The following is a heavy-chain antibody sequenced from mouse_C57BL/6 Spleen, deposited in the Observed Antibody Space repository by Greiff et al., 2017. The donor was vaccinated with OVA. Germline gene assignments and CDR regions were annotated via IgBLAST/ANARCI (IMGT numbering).Heavy chain of an antibody. V-gene: IGHV1-61*01. D-gene: IGHD1-1*01. CDR3: ARGYYGSSSGDY. CDR1: CYTFTCLR. CDR2: IYPSDSET. Sequence: QLQQPGAELVRPGSSVKLFCKASCYTFTCLRMDRVKPRPGQGLEWICNIYPSDSETHHNQKFKDKATLTADKSSSTAYMQLSSLTSEDSAVYYCARGYYGSSSGDYWGQGTTLTVSS. J-gene: IGHJ2*01.